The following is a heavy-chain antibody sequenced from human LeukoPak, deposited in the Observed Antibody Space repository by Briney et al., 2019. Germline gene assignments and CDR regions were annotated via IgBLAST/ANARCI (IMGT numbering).Heavy chain of an antibody. Sequence: GRSLRLSCAASGFTFDDYAMHWVRQAPGKGLEWVSGISWNSGSMGYADSVKGRFTIPRDNAKNSLYLQMNSLRAEDMALYYCAKEDDSSGYYPHFDYWGQGTLVTVSS. CDR2: ISWNSGSM. CDR3: AKEDDSSGYYPHFDY. J-gene: IGHJ4*02. V-gene: IGHV3-9*03. D-gene: IGHD3-22*01. CDR1: GFTFDDYA.